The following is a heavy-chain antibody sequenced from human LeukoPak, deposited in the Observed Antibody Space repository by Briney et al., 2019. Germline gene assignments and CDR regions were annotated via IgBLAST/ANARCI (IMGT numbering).Heavy chain of an antibody. D-gene: IGHD4-17*01. V-gene: IGHV3-74*01. CDR1: GFSFSSFW. CDR2: IKSDGAGT. Sequence: PGGSLRLSCAASGFSFSSFWMHWVRQAPGKGLVWVSGIKSDGAGTSYVDSVKGRFTISRGNAKNTLDLQMNSLRAEDTAVYDCARGGYGAYMGWGQGMLVTVSS. J-gene: IGHJ4*02. CDR3: ARGGYGAYMG.